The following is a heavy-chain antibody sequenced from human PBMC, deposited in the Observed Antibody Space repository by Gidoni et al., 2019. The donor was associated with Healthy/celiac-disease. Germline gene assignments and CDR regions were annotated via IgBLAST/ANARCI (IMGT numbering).Heavy chain of an antibody. CDR2: ISGSGGST. V-gene: IGHV3-23*01. J-gene: IGHJ6*03. D-gene: IGHD3-3*01. Sequence: EVQLLESGGGLVQPGGSLRLSCAASGFTFSSYAMSWVRQAPGKGLEWVSAISGSGGSTYYADSVKGRFTISRDNSKNTLYLQMNSLRAEDTAVYYCAKDPIYYDFWSGHLPVYYYYYMDVWGKGTTVTVSS. CDR1: GFTFSSYA. CDR3: AKDPIYYDFWSGHLPVYYYYYMDV.